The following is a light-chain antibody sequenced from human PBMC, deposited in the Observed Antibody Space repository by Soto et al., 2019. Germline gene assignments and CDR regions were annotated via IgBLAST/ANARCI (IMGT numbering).Light chain of an antibody. J-gene: IGKJ3*01. CDR1: QHISTY. V-gene: IGKV1-33*01. CDR3: LRYDDLPPA. Sequence: DIQMTQSPSSLSASVGDRVTITCQASQHISTYLNWFQQKPGKDPELLIYDAYNLVPGVPSRFSDSVSGTDFSFSISSRKPEDIATYYCLRYDDLPPAFGPVTKVYIK. CDR2: DAY.